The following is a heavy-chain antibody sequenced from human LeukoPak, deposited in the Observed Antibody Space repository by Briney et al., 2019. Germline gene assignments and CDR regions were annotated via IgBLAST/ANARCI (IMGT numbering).Heavy chain of an antibody. CDR2: TYTSGST. CDR1: GGSISSYY. D-gene: IGHD7-27*01. V-gene: IGHV4-4*09. CDR3: ARHVRLGIRGWYFDY. J-gene: IGHJ4*02. Sequence: PSETLSLTCTVSGGSISSYYWSWIRQPPGKGLEWIGYTYTSGSTNYNPSLKSRVTISVDTSKNQFSLKLSSVTAADTAVYYCARHVRLGIRGWYFDYWGQGTLVTVSS.